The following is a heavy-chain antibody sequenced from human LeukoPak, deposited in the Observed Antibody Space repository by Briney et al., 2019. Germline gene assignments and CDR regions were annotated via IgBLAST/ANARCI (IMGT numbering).Heavy chain of an antibody. D-gene: IGHD2-2*01. V-gene: IGHV1-24*01. CDR3: ATDPGEIVPAAKGPRGDYCYGMDV. CDR2: FDPEDGEP. CDR1: GYTLTELS. Sequence: ASVKVSCKVSGYTLTELSMHWVRQAPGKGLEWMGGFDPEDGEPIYAQKFQGRVTMTEDTSTDTAYMELNSLRSDDTAVYYCATDPGEIVPAAKGPRGDYCYGMDVWGQGTTVTVSS. J-gene: IGHJ6*02.